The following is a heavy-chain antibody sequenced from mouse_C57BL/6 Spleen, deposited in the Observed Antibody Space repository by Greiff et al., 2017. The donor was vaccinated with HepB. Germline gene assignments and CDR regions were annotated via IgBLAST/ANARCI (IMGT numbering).Heavy chain of an antibody. CDR3: SRKGNYDYDGYAMDY. V-gene: IGHV1-52*01. D-gene: IGHD2-4*01. J-gene: IGHJ4*01. CDR1: GYTFTSYW. Sequence: VQLQQSGAELVRPGSSVKLSCKASGYTFTSYWMHWVKQRPIQGLEWIGNIDPSDSETHYNQKFKDKATLTVDKSSSTAYMQLSSLTSEDSAVYYCSRKGNYDYDGYAMDYWGQGTSVTVSS. CDR2: IDPSDSET.